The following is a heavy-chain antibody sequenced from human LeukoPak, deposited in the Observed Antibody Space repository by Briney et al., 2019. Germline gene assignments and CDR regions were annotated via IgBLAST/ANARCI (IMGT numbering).Heavy chain of an antibody. V-gene: IGHV1-69*04. CDR1: GGTFSSYA. Sequence: SVKVSCKASGGTFSSYAISWVRQAPGQGLEWMGRIIPILGIANYAQKFQGRVTITADKSTSTAYVELSSLRSEDTAVYYCARGSYCSGGSCYSEYWGQGTLVTVSS. CDR2: IIPILGIA. J-gene: IGHJ4*02. CDR3: ARGSYCSGGSCYSEY. D-gene: IGHD2-15*01.